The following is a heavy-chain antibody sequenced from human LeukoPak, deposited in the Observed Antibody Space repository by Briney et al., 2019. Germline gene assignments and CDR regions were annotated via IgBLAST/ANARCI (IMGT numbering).Heavy chain of an antibody. CDR1: GFTFSSYS. D-gene: IGHD3-10*01. CDR3: VGWYSFDY. J-gene: IGHJ4*02. CDR2: ISSSSTTT. Sequence: GGSLRLSCAASGFTFSSYSMSWVRQAPAKGLEWISYISSSSTTTHYADSVKGRFTISRDNAKNSLYLQMNSLRDEDTAVYSCVGWYSFDYWCQGTLVTVSS. V-gene: IGHV3-48*02.